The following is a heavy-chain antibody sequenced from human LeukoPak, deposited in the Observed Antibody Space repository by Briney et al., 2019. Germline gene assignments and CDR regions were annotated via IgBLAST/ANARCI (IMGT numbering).Heavy chain of an antibody. CDR3: ARAVAAAGTRFGH. D-gene: IGHD6-13*01. Sequence: SETLSLTCAVYGGSFSDYYWSWIRQPPGKGLEWIGEINHSGSTNYNPSLKSRVTISLDTSKKQFSLKLTSVTAADSAVYYCARAVAAAGTRFGHWGQRTLVTVSS. CDR2: INHSGST. J-gene: IGHJ4*02. V-gene: IGHV4-34*01. CDR1: GGSFSDYY.